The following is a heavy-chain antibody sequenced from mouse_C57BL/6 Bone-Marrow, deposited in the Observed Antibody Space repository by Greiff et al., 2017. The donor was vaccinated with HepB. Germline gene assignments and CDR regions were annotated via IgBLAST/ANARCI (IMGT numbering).Heavy chain of an antibody. D-gene: IGHD2-5*01. CDR1: GYTFTDYN. J-gene: IGHJ2*01. CDR2: INPNDGGT. V-gene: IGHV1-22*01. CDR3: ARSESNRDY. Sequence: EVQLQEPGPELVKPGASVKMSCKASGYTFTDYNMHWVKQSPGKSLEWIGYINPNDGGTSYNQKFKGKATLTVNKSSSTAYMQLRSLTSEDSAVYYCARSESNRDYWGQGTTLTVSS.